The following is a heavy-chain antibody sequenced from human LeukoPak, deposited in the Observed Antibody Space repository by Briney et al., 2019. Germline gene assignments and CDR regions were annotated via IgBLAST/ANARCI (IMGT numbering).Heavy chain of an antibody. J-gene: IGHJ4*02. D-gene: IGHD5-24*01. Sequence: PLASVNVSCKASGYTFTSYGISWVRQAPGQGLEWVGWISAYNGNTNYAQKLQGRVTMTTDTSTSTAYMELRSLRSDDTAVYYCARDDLVMATTYYFDYWGQGNLVTVSS. CDR1: GYTFTSYG. V-gene: IGHV1-18*01. CDR2: ISAYNGNT. CDR3: ARDDLVMATTYYFDY.